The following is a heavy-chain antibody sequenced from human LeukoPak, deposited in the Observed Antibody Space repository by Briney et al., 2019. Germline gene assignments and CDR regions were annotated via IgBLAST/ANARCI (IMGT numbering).Heavy chain of an antibody. J-gene: IGHJ4*02. CDR1: GGSISSYY. Sequence: SETLSLTCTVSGGSISSYYWGWIRQPPGKGLEWIGRIYTSGSTNYNPSLKSRVTMSVDTSKNQFSLKLSSVTAADTAVYYCARDGWGSSPLLFDYWGQGTLVTVSS. D-gene: IGHD6-6*01. V-gene: IGHV4-4*07. CDR2: IYTSGST. CDR3: ARDGWGSSPLLFDY.